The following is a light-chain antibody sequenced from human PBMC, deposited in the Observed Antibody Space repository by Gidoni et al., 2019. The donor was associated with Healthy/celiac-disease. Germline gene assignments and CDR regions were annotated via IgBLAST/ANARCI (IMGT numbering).Light chain of an antibody. CDR1: QLGDKY. CDR3: QERNSSTGVYV. CDR2: QDS. J-gene: IGLJ1*01. V-gene: IGLV3-1*01. Sequence: SHELTQPPSASVSPGQTASITCSGDQLGDKYACRHQQKPGQSPVLVSYQDSTRPSPIPEQFSGSDSGNTAAMTSSGTEAMDEADYYCQERNSSTGVYVFGTGTKVTVL.